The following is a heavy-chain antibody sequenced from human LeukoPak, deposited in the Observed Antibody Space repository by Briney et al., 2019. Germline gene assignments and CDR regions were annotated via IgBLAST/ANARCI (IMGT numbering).Heavy chain of an antibody. CDR3: AKYLRWLNSPDPPEDY. Sequence: GGSLRLSCAASGFSFSSYAMSWVRQAPGKGLEWVSGISYSGNTTYYADSVKGRFTISRDNSKNTLYLQMYSLRAEDTAVYYCAKYLRWLNSPDPPEDYWGQGTLVTVST. D-gene: IGHD5-18*01. J-gene: IGHJ4*02. CDR2: ISYSGNTT. CDR1: GFSFSSYA. V-gene: IGHV3-23*01.